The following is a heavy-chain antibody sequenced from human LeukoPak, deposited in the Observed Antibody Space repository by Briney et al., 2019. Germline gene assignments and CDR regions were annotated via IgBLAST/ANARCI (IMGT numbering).Heavy chain of an antibody. Sequence: SETLSLTCAVYGGSFSGYYWSWIRQPPGKGLEWIGEINHSGSTNYNPSLKSRVTISVDTSKNQFSLKLSSVTAADTAVYYCARKSDSGSYDFDIWGQGTMVTVSS. V-gene: IGHV4-34*01. D-gene: IGHD3-10*01. CDR2: INHSGST. CDR1: GGSFSGYY. J-gene: IGHJ3*02. CDR3: ARKSDSGSYDFDI.